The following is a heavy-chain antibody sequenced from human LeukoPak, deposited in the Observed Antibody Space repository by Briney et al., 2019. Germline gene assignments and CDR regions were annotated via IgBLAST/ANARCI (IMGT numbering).Heavy chain of an antibody. Sequence: ASVKVSCKASGYTFTSNPMYWMRQAPGQGLEWMGWINTVNGDTKCSQNFQGRITITRDTSASTAYMELSGLGSEDTAVHYCARKNYFASGSYSDFDFWGQGTLVTVSS. D-gene: IGHD3-10*01. CDR1: GYTFTSNP. CDR3: ARKNYFASGSYSDFDF. CDR2: INTVNGDT. V-gene: IGHV1-3*04. J-gene: IGHJ4*02.